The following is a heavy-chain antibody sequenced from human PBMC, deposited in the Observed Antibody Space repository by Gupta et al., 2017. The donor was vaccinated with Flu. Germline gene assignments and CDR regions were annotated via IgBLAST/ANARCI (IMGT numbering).Heavy chain of an antibody. D-gene: IGHD4-17*01. J-gene: IGHJ4*02. CDR3: AKHTVTNYFDS. V-gene: IGHV3-23*01. CDR1: GFTFSRSA. Sequence: EVQLLQPGVGLVQPGGPLSLSCAASGFTFSRSALSWVRQAPGKGLEWVSAISGSAGNTYHADSVKGRFTISRDNSKGTLYLQVNSLRAEDTAVYYCAKHTVTNYFDSWGQGTLVTVSS. CDR2: ISGSAGNT.